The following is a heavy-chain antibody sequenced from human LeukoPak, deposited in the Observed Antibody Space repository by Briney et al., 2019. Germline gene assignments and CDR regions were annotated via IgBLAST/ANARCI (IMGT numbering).Heavy chain of an antibody. CDR1: GGTFSIHA. D-gene: IGHD1-26*01. J-gene: IGHJ5*02. Sequence: GTSMNLSCKASGGTFSIHAISWVRYATGQGLAWMGRIIPIFGIANYAQKFQGRVTITADKSTSTAYMERSSLRSEDTAVYYCAREGGGDYSGSYLWGQGTLVTVSS. CDR2: IIPIFGIA. CDR3: AREGGGDYSGSYL. V-gene: IGHV1-69*04.